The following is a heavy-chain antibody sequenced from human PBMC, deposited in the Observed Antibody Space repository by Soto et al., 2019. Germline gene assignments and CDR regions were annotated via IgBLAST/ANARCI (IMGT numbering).Heavy chain of an antibody. CDR2: IKQDGSEK. D-gene: IGHD3-10*01. CDR3: ARSGLRGFDY. J-gene: IGHJ4*02. Sequence: EVQLVESGGGLVQPGGSMRLSCAASGFTFITYWMTWVRQAPGKGLEWVANIKQDGSEKYYVDSVKGRFTISRDNAKNSLYLQMNSLRAEDTAVYYCARSGLRGFDYWGQGTLVTVSS. CDR1: GFTFITYW. V-gene: IGHV3-7*01.